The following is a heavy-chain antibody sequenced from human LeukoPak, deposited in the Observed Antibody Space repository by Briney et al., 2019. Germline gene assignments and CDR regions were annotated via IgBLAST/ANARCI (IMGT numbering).Heavy chain of an antibody. J-gene: IGHJ4*02. CDR1: GYTFTRHY. CDR2: MNPNSGGT. Sequence: ASVKVSCKSSGYTFTRHYLHWVRQAPGQGLEWMAWMNPNSGGTSYAQKFQGRVTMTRDTSISTAYMELSRLRFDDTAVYYCARNKEGKSLDYWGQGTLVTVSS. CDR3: ARNKEGKSLDY. V-gene: IGHV1-2*02.